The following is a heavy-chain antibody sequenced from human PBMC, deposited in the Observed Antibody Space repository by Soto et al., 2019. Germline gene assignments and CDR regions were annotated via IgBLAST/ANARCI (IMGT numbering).Heavy chain of an antibody. J-gene: IGHJ4*02. CDR2: VASTGET. Sequence: EVQFVESGGGLAQPGGSLRLSCATSGFTFSSYDMHWVRQFTGKRLEWVSAVASTGETYYSDSVRGRFVISRENAKNSFYLQMDSLTAGDTAVYSCAGIVGADIPWGQGTLVTVSS. CDR1: GFTFSSYD. V-gene: IGHV3-13*01. CDR3: AGIVGADIP. D-gene: IGHD1-26*01.